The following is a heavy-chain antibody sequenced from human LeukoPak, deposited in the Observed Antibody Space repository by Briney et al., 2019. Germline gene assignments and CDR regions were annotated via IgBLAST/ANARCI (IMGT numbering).Heavy chain of an antibody. J-gene: IGHJ4*02. Sequence: GGSLRLSCAASGFTVSSNYMSWVRQAPGKGLEWVANIKQDGGEKNYVGSVQGRFTISRDNAKNSLYLQMNSLRVEDTAVYYCARDKSKNWGSSFFDYLGQGTLVTVSS. D-gene: IGHD7-27*01. V-gene: IGHV3-7*01. CDR1: GFTVSSNY. CDR3: ARDKSKNWGSSFFDY. CDR2: IKQDGGEK.